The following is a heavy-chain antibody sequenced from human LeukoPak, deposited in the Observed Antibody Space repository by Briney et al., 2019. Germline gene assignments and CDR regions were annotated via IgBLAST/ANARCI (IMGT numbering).Heavy chain of an antibody. CDR1: GGSFSGYY. D-gene: IGHD2-8*01. CDR3: ARVYGPVDY. Sequence: SETLSLTCAVYGGSFSGYYWSWIRQPPGKGLEWIGEINHSGSTNYNPSLKSRVTISVDTSKNQFSLKLSSVTAADTAVYYCARVYGPVDYWGQGTLVTVSS. J-gene: IGHJ4*02. V-gene: IGHV4-34*01. CDR2: INHSGST.